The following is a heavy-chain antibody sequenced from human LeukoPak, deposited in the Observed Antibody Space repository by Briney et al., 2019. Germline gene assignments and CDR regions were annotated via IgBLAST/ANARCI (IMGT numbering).Heavy chain of an antibody. D-gene: IGHD3-22*01. CDR3: AREKYDSSGYLYYFDY. J-gene: IGHJ4*02. CDR1: GGSISSYY. Sequence: PSETLSHTCTVSGGSISSYYWSWIRQPPGKGLEWIGYIYYSGSTNYNPSLKSRVTISVDTSKNQFSLKLSSVTAADTAVYYCAREKYDSSGYLYYFDYWGQGTLVTVSS. CDR2: IYYSGST. V-gene: IGHV4-59*12.